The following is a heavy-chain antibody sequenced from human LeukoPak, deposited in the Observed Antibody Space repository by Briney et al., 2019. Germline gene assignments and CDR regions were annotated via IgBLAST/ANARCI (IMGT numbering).Heavy chain of an antibody. CDR2: INHSGST. J-gene: IGHJ6*03. V-gene: IGHV4-34*01. D-gene: IGHD6-13*01. CDR1: GGSFSGYY. Sequence: SETLSLTCAVYGGSFSGYYWSWIRQPPGKGLEWIGEINHSGSTNYNPSLKSRVTISVDTSKNQFSLKLSSVTAADTAVYYCARVSRDGSSWYRYYYYMDVWGKGTTVTVSS. CDR3: ARVSRDGSSWYRYYYYMDV.